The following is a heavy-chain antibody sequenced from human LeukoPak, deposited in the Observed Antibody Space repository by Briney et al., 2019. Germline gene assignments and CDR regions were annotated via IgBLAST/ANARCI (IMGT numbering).Heavy chain of an antibody. V-gene: IGHV4-61*01. Sequence: PSETLSLACTVSGGSVSSGSYYWSWIRQPPGKGLEWIGYIYYSGSTNYNPSLKSRVTISVDTSKNQFSLKLSSVTAADTAVYYCARRVYDILTGYWAFDYWGQGTLVTVSS. CDR3: ARRVYDILTGYWAFDY. CDR2: IYYSGST. CDR1: GGSVSSGSYY. J-gene: IGHJ4*02. D-gene: IGHD3-9*01.